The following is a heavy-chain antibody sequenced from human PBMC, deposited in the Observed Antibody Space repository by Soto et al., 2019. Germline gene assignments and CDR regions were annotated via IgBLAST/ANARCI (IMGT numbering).Heavy chain of an antibody. D-gene: IGHD3-9*01. J-gene: IGHJ4*02. CDR1: GFTFSSYA. V-gene: IGHV3-23*01. Sequence: GGSLRLSCAASGFTFSSYAMSWVRQAPGKGLEWVSAISGSGGSTYYADSVKGRFTISRDNSKNTLYLQMNSLRAEDTVVYYCAKSGLDDILTGYYYFDYWGQGTLVTVSS. CDR3: AKSGLDDILTGYYYFDY. CDR2: ISGSGGST.